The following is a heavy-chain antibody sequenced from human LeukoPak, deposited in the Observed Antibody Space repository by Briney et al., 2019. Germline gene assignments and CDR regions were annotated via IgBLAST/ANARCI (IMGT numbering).Heavy chain of an antibody. CDR3: ARHGLYDSTDYWTFQH. V-gene: IGHV3-21*05. D-gene: IGHD3-22*01. CDR1: GFTFSNYG. J-gene: IGHJ1*01. Sequence: GRSLRLSCAASGFTFSNYGMHWVRQAPGKGLEWISYISSSSNYKNYADSVQGRFTISRDNAKSSLYLQMNGLRAVDTAVYYCARHGLYDSTDYWTFQHWGQGTLVTVSS. CDR2: ISSSSNYK.